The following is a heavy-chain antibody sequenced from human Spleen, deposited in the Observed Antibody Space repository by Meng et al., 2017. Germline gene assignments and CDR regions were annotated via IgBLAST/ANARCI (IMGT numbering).Heavy chain of an antibody. J-gene: IGHJ4*02. CDR1: GFTFDDFA. CDR2: ISWNSGSM. CDR3: ARGGRESSLVRGVLDY. V-gene: IGHV3-9*01. Sequence: SLKISCAASGFTFDDFAMHWVRQAPGKGLEWVSGISWNSGSMGYADSVKGRFTISRDDAKNTLYLQMNRLTVEDTAMYYCARGGRESSLVRGVLDYWGQGTLVTVSS. D-gene: IGHD3-10*01.